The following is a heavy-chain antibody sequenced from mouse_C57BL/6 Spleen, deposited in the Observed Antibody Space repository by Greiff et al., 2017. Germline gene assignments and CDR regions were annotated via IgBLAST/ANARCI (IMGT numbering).Heavy chain of an antibody. Sequence: QVQLQQPGAELVMPGASVKLSCKASGYTFTSYWMHWVKQRPGQGLEWIGEIDPSDSYTNYNQKFKGKSTLTVDKSSSTAYMQLSSLTSEDSAVYYCARASDSSGYRYFDYWGLGTTLTVSS. V-gene: IGHV1-69*01. CDR3: ARASDSSGYRYFDY. CDR1: GYTFTSYW. D-gene: IGHD3-2*02. CDR2: IDPSDSYT. J-gene: IGHJ2*01.